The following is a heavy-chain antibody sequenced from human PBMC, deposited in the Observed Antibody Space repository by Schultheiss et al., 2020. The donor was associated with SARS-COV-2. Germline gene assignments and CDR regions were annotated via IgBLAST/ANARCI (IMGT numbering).Heavy chain of an antibody. V-gene: IGHV3-53*04. CDR1: GFIVGTNY. CDR2: IYSGGST. Sequence: GGSLRLSCAASGFIVGTNYMGWVRQAPGKGLEWVSIIYSGGSTYYADSVKGRFTISRHNSKNTVYVEMNSLRDDDTALYYCAKDRSSEPPRVFQHWGQGTLVTVSS. CDR3: AKDRSSEPPRVFQH. D-gene: IGHD6-19*01. J-gene: IGHJ1*01.